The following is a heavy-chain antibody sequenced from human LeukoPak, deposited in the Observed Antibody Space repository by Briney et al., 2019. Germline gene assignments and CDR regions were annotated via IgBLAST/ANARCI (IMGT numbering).Heavy chain of an antibody. CDR3: ARGGYSSSWYRVNAFDI. J-gene: IGHJ3*02. D-gene: IGHD6-13*01. Sequence: GGFLRLSCAASGFIFSRFDMNWVRQAPGKGLEWVSYISCSCSTIYYADSVKGRFTISRDNAKISLYLQMNSLRAEDTAVYYCARGGYSSSWYRVNAFDIWGQGTMVTVSS. V-gene: IGHV3-48*03. CDR2: ISCSCSTI. CDR1: GFIFSRFD.